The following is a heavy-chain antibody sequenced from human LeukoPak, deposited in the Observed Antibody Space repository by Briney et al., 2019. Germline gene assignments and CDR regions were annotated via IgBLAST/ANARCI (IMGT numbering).Heavy chain of an antibody. V-gene: IGHV1-69*05. CDR3: ASEGNYDSSGYSRYNYYYMDV. Sequence: WVKVSCKGSGGTFSSYSISWVRQAPGQGLEWIGGIIPAFGTAHYAQKFQGRVTFTTDESTTTAYMELRSLRSEDTAVYYCASEGNYDSSGYSRYNYYYMDVWGKETAVTVSS. CDR1: GGTFSSYS. D-gene: IGHD3-22*01. J-gene: IGHJ6*03. CDR2: IIPAFGTA.